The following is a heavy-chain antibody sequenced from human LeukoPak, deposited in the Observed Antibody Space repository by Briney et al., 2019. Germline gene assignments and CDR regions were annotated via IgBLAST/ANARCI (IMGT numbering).Heavy chain of an antibody. V-gene: IGHV1-18*01. CDR3: ARDPPYYDILTGYDHYYYYGMDV. CDR2: ISAYNGNT. J-gene: IGHJ6*02. D-gene: IGHD3-9*01. CDR1: GGTFSSYA. Sequence: ASVKVSCKASGGTFSSYAISWVRQAPGQGLEWMGWISAYNGNTNYAQKLQGRVTMTTDTSTSTAYMELRSLRSDDTAVYYCARDPPYYDILTGYDHYYYYGMDVWGQGTAVTVSS.